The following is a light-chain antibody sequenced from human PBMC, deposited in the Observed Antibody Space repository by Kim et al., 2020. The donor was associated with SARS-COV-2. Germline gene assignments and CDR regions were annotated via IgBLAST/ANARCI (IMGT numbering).Light chain of an antibody. CDR1: QSVSTS. V-gene: IGKV3-15*01. Sequence: GERATRAWRAGQSVSTSLAWYQQKPGQAPRLLIYGASTRATGIPARFSGSGSGTEFTLTISSLQSEDFAVYTCQHYSTTPLTFGGGTKVDIK. J-gene: IGKJ4*01. CDR3: QHYSTTPLT. CDR2: GAS.